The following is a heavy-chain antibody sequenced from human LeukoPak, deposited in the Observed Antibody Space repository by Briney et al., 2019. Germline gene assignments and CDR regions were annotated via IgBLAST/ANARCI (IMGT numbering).Heavy chain of an antibody. Sequence: GASVKVSCKASGYTFTSYGTSWVRQAPGQGLEWMGWISAYNGSTNYAQKPQGRVTMTTDTSTSTAYMELRSLRSDDTAVYYCARSSYYCSSTSCYGYYYYYYGMDVWGQGTTVTVSS. CDR2: ISAYNGST. CDR3: ARSSYYCSSTSCYGYYYYYYGMDV. V-gene: IGHV1-18*01. CDR1: GYTFTSYG. D-gene: IGHD2-2*01. J-gene: IGHJ6*02.